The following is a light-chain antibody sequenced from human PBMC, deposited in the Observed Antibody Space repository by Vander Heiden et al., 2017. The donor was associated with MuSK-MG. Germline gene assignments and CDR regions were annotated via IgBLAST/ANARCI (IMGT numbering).Light chain of an antibody. CDR1: QSVSSN. CDR2: GTS. J-gene: IGKJ4*01. CDR3: QQYHNWPPLT. V-gene: IGKV3-15*01. Sequence: EIVMTQSPATLSVSPGERATLSCRASQSVSSNLAWYQHKPGQAPRLLIYGTSTRATGIPARFSGTGYGTEFTLTISSLQSEDFAVYYCQQYHNWPPLTFGGGTKVEIK.